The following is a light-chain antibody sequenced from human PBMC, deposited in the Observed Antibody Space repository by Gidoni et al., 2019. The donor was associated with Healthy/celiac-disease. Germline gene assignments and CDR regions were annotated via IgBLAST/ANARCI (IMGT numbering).Light chain of an antibody. Sequence: DIQMTQSPSSLSASVGDRVTITCRASQSISSYLNWYQQKPGKAPKLLIYAASSLQRGVPSRFSGSGSGTDFTLTISSLQPEDVATYYCQQSYSTSWTFGHGTKVEIK. V-gene: IGKV1-39*01. CDR2: AAS. CDR3: QQSYSTSWT. J-gene: IGKJ1*01. CDR1: QSISSY.